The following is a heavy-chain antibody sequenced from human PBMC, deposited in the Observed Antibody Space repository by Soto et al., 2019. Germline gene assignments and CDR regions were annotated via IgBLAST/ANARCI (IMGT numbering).Heavy chain of an antibody. Sequence: PGGSLRLSCAASGFTFSSYAMSWVRQAPGKGLEWVSAISGSGGSTYYADSVKGRFTISRDNSKITLYLQMNSLRAEDTAVYYCAHRPYDSSGRNWFDPWGRGATATVSS. CDR3: AHRPYDSSGRNWFDP. J-gene: IGHJ5*02. V-gene: IGHV3-23*01. D-gene: IGHD3-22*01. CDR1: GFTFSSYA. CDR2: ISGSGGST.